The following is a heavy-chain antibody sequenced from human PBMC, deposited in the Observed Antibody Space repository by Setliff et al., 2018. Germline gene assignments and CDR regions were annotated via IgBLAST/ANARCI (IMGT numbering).Heavy chain of an antibody. CDR1: GYTFTSYA. J-gene: IGHJ6*02. CDR2: INAGNGNT. CDR3: ARETRNHYVASYYYGMDV. Sequence: ASVKVSCKASGYTFTSYAMHWVRQAPGQRLEWMGWINAGNGNTNYAQKLQGRVTMTTDTSTSTAYMELRSLRSDDTAVYYCARETRNHYVASYYYGMDVWGQGTTVTVSS. V-gene: IGHV1-3*01. D-gene: IGHD4-17*01.